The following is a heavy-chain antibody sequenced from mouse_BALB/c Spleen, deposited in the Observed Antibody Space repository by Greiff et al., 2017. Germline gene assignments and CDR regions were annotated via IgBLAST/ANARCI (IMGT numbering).Heavy chain of an antibody. V-gene: IGHV5-6-5*01. CDR2: ISSGGST. Sequence: EVKVVESGGGLVKPGGSLKLSCAASGFTFSSYAMSWVRQTPEKRLEWVASISSGGSTYYPDSVKGRFTISRDNARNILYLQMSSLRSEDTAMYYCAREHYYGSRTDYFDYWGQGTTLTVSS. D-gene: IGHD1-1*01. CDR1: GFTFSSYA. CDR3: AREHYYGSRTDYFDY. J-gene: IGHJ2*01.